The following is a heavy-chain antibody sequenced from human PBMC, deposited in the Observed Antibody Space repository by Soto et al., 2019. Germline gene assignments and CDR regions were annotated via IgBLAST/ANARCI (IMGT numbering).Heavy chain of an antibody. V-gene: IGHV4-4*02. Sequence: SETLSLTCAVSGGSISSSNWWSWVRQPPGKGLEWIGEIYHSGSTNYNPSLKSRVTISVDKSKNQFSLKLSSVTAADTAVYYCARDDIAVAGSPRNYWGQGTLVTVSS. D-gene: IGHD6-19*01. CDR3: ARDDIAVAGSPRNY. CDR1: GGSISSSNW. CDR2: IYHSGST. J-gene: IGHJ4*02.